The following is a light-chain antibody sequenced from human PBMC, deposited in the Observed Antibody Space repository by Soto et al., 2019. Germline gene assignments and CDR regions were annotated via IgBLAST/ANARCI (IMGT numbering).Light chain of an antibody. CDR1: QSISSW. CDR2: KAS. CDR3: QQYNSYLWT. V-gene: IGKV1-5*03. J-gene: IGKJ1*01. Sequence: DIQMTPSPSTLSASVGDRVTITCRASQSISSWLAWYQQKPGKAPKLLIYKASTLKSGVPSRFSGSGSGTEFTLTISSLQPDDFATYYCQQYNSYLWTFGQGTKVDIK.